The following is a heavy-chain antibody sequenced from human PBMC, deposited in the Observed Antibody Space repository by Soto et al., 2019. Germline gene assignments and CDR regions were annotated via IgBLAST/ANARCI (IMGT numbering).Heavy chain of an antibody. CDR1: RFSLSTSGVG. V-gene: IGHV2-5*02. CDR2: IYWDDDK. Sequence: QITLKESGPTLVKPTQTLTLTCTFSRFSLSTSGVGVGWIRQPPGKALDWLAVIYWDDDKRYSQSLESRLTITKDTSKNQVVLTMTNMDPVDTATYYCAHSTDVKSFDYWGQGTLVTVSS. CDR3: AHSTDVKSFDY. J-gene: IGHJ4*02.